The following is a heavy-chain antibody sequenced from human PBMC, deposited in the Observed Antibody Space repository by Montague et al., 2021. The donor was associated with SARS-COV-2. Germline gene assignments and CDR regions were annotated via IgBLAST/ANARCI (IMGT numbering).Heavy chain of an antibody. J-gene: IGHJ2*01. D-gene: IGHD3-22*01. Sequence: SETLSLTCAVYSGSFSDYYWTWIRQPPGKGLEWIGEMNNSGSINYNPSLKSRVSISVDTSKNQFSLKLTSVTAADTAVYYCAWGNPTITMVVGVFPGAGCYFDLWGRGTLVTVSS. CDR2: MNNSGSI. V-gene: IGHV4-34*01. CDR3: AWGNPTITMVVGVFPGAGCYFDL. CDR1: SGSFSDYY.